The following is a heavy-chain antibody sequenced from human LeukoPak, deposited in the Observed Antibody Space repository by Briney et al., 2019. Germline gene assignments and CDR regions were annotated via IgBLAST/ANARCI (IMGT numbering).Heavy chain of an antibody. Sequence: ASVKVSCKASGYTFTSYGISWGGQAPGKGVEGMGWISAYNGNTNYAQKLQGRVTMTTDTSTSTAYMELRSLRSDDTAVYYCARLSPFSDFDYWGQGILVTVSS. D-gene: IGHD3-10*01. CDR2: ISAYNGNT. CDR1: GYTFTSYG. V-gene: IGHV1-18*01. J-gene: IGHJ4*02. CDR3: ARLSPFSDFDY.